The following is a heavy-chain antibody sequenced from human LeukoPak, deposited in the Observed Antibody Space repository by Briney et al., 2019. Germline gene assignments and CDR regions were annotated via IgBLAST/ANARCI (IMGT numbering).Heavy chain of an antibody. Sequence: PGGSLRLSCAASGFTFSSYAMSWVRQAPGKGLEWVSAISGSGGSTYYADSVKGRFTISRDNSKNTLYLQMNSLRAEDTAVYYCAKDVLEYDFWLEGYWGQGTLVTVSS. D-gene: IGHD3-3*01. CDR1: GFTFSSYA. CDR2: ISGSGGST. V-gene: IGHV3-23*01. CDR3: AKDVLEYDFWLEGY. J-gene: IGHJ4*02.